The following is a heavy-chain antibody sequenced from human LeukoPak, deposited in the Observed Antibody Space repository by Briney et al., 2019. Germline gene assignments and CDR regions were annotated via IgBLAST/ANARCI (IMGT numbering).Heavy chain of an antibody. V-gene: IGHV4-39*01. CDR2: VFYSGSI. J-gene: IGHJ6*03. Sequence: SETLSLTCGVSGGSINTNTFFWGWIRQPPGKGLEWIGNVFYSGSIMYIPSLKSRVTMSIDTSKSQFSLSLSSVTAADTAMYWCVRQSRIFGVIRPGYMDVWGKGIMVSVSS. D-gene: IGHD3-3*01. CDR1: GGSINTNTFF. CDR3: VRQSRIFGVIRPGYMDV.